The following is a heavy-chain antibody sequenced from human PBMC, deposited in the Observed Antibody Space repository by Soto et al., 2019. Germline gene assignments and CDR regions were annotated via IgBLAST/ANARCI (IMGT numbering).Heavy chain of an antibody. J-gene: IGHJ4*02. D-gene: IGHD2-21*02. CDR2: IWYDGSNK. CDR1: GFTFSSYG. V-gene: IGHV3-33*01. CDR3: ARDRYGGNSYFDY. Sequence: QVQLVESGGGVVQPGRSLRLSCAASGFTFSSYGMHWVRQAPGKGLEWVAVIWYDGSNKYYADSVKGRFTISRDNSKNTLYQRMNSLRAEDTAVYYCARDRYGGNSYFDYWGQGTLVTVSS.